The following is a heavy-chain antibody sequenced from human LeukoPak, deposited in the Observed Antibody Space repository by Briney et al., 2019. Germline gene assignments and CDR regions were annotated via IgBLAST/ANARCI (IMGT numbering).Heavy chain of an antibody. CDR2: MHHSGRT. V-gene: IGHV4-4*02. CDR1: GASITSTNW. J-gene: IGHJ5*02. Sequence: SETLSLTCAISGASITSTNWWVWVRQPPGKGQEWIGEMHHSGRTNYNPSLRSRVAMSLDKSNNQFYLRLSSVAAADTALYYCARAQEGCSRSSCYLGPWGQGTQVTVSS. D-gene: IGHD2-2*01. CDR3: ARAQEGCSRSSCYLGP.